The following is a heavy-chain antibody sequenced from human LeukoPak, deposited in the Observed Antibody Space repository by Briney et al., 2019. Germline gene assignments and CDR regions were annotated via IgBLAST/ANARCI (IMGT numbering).Heavy chain of an antibody. CDR3: ARDAYCSSTSCKEYFDL. D-gene: IGHD2-2*01. Sequence: GGSLRLSCAASGFTFSSYSMNWVRQAPGKGLEWVSFISTSSIYIYYADSVKGRFTISRDNAKNSLYLQMNSLRAEDTAVYYCARDAYCSSTSCKEYFDLWGRGTLVTVSS. J-gene: IGHJ2*01. V-gene: IGHV3-21*01. CDR2: ISTSSIYI. CDR1: GFTFSSYS.